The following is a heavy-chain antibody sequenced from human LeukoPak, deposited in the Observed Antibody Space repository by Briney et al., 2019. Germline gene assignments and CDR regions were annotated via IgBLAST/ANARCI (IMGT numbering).Heavy chain of an antibody. CDR1: GGSFSGYY. J-gene: IGHJ5*02. Sequence: SETLSLTCAVYGGSFSGYYWSLIRQPPGRGLEWIGEINHSGYTNYNPSLKSRVTISVDTSKNQFSLKLSSVTAADTAVYYCARAPPGAATGYWFHPWGQGTLVTVSS. D-gene: IGHD6-13*01. V-gene: IGHV4-34*01. CDR2: INHSGYT. CDR3: ARAPPGAATGYWFHP.